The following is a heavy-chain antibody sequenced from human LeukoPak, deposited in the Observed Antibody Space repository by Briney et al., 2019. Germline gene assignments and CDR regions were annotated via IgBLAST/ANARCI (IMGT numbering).Heavy chain of an antibody. V-gene: IGHV3-33*06. Sequence: PGGSLRLSCAASGFTFSSYGMHWVRQAPGKGLEWVAVIWYDGSNKYYADSVKGRFTISRDNSKNTLYLQMNSLRAEDMAVYYCAKELTYGSGSYYPDYWGQGTLVTVSS. D-gene: IGHD3-10*01. CDR2: IWYDGSNK. CDR3: AKELTYGSGSYYPDY. J-gene: IGHJ4*02. CDR1: GFTFSSYG.